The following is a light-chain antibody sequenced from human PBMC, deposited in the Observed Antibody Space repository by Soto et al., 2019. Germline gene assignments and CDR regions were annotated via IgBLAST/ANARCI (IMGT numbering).Light chain of an antibody. CDR1: QSVSSN. J-gene: IGKJ2*01. Sequence: EIVMTQSRATLSVSPGERATLSCRASQSVSSNLAWYQQKPGQAPTLLIYGASARASGIPARFSGSGSGTEFTLTISSLQSEDFAVYYCQHYNNWPFTFGQGTKVDIK. V-gene: IGKV3-15*01. CDR2: GAS. CDR3: QHYNNWPFT.